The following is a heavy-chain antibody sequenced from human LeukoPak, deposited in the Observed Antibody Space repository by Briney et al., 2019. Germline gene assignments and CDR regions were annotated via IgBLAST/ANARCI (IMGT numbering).Heavy chain of an antibody. CDR1: GFTISSYA. V-gene: IGHV3-23*01. Sequence: AGSLRLSCAASGFTISSYAMSWVRQPPGKGLEWVSGSGSGGGTYYDASVKGRVTISRDTSKNTLYLQMNSVTAEDTAIYYCARAFWSGYYPNYWGQGTLVTVSS. J-gene: IGHJ4*02. D-gene: IGHD3-3*01. CDR3: ARAFWSGYYPNY. CDR2: SGSGGGT.